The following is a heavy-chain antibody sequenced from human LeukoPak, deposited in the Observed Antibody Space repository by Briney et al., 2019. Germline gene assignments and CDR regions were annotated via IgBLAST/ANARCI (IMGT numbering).Heavy chain of an antibody. CDR3: ARDRRHYYDSSGRAFDI. D-gene: IGHD3-22*01. V-gene: IGHV3-7*01. CDR1: GFTFSNAW. J-gene: IGHJ3*02. Sequence: LTGGSLRLSCAASGFTFSNAWMSWVRQAPGKGLEWVANIKQDGSEKYYVDSVKGRFTISRDNAKNSLYLQMNSLRAEDTAVYYCARDRRHYYDSSGRAFDIWGQGTMVTVSS. CDR2: IKQDGSEK.